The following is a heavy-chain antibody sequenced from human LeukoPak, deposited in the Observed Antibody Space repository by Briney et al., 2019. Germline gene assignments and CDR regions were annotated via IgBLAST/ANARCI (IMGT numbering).Heavy chain of an antibody. J-gene: IGHJ4*02. Sequence: SETLSLTCTVSGGSISSYYWSWIRQPPGKGLEWIGYIYYSGSTNYSPSLKSRVTISVDTSKNQFSLKLSSVTAADTAVYYCARSRFGYSGYDIDYWGQGTLVTVSS. D-gene: IGHD5-12*01. CDR3: ARSRFGYSGYDIDY. V-gene: IGHV4-59*01. CDR2: IYYSGST. CDR1: GGSISSYY.